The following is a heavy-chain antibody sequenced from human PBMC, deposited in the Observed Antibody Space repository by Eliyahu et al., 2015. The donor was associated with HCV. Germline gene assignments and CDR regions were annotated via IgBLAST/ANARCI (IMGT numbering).Heavy chain of an antibody. CDR3: TRDASSWYYYYGMDV. Sequence: EVQLVESGGGLVQPGRSLRLSGTXSGFXFGXXAXXWFRQAPGKGLEWVGFIRSKAYGGTTEYAASVKGRFTISRDDSKSIAYLQMNSLKTEDTAVYYCTRDASSWYYYYGMDVWGQGTTVTVSS. J-gene: IGHJ6*02. CDR2: IRSKAYGGTT. CDR1: GFXFGXXA. V-gene: IGHV3-49*03.